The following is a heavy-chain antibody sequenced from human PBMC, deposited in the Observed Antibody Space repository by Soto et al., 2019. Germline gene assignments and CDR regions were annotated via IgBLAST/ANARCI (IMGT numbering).Heavy chain of an antibody. CDR2: IIPIFGTA. CDR3: ARDQQLVPGLREYYGMDV. CDR1: GGTFSSYA. D-gene: IGHD6-13*01. V-gene: IGHV1-69*13. Sequence: SVKVSCKSSGGTFSSYAISWVQQAPGQGLEWMGGIIPIFGTANYAQKFQGRVTITADESTSTAYMELSSLRSEDTAVYYCARDQQLVPGLREYYGMDVWGQGTTVTVSS. J-gene: IGHJ6*02.